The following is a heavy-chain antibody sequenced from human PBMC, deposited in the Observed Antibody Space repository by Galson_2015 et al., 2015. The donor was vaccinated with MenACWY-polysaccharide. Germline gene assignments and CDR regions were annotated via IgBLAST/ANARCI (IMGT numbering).Heavy chain of an antibody. CDR3: AKDSTDFWSVAGRFDH. D-gene: IGHD3-3*01. CDR2: IYSGGST. CDR1: GFSFSAYG. Sequence: SLRLSCAASGFSFSAYGMSWVRQAPGRGLEWVSVIYSGGSTDYADSVKGRFFISRDNSKNTLYLQMNSLRAEDTAVYYCAKDSTDFWSVAGRFDHWGQGTLVTVSS. V-gene: IGHV3-23*03. J-gene: IGHJ5*02.